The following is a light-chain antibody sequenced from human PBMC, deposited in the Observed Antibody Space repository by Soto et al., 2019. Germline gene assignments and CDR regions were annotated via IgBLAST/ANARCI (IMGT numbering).Light chain of an antibody. Sequence: DIQMTQSPSTLSASVGDRVTIACRASQTISSGLAWYQQKPGKAPKLLIYKASTLKSGVPSRFSVSGSGTDFTLTISRLEPEDFAVYYCQQYGSSGTFGQGTKVDIK. CDR1: QTISSG. CDR3: QQYGSSGT. CDR2: KAS. J-gene: IGKJ1*01. V-gene: IGKV1-5*03.